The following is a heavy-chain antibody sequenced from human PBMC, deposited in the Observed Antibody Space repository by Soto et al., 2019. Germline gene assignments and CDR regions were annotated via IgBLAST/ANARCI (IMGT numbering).Heavy chain of an antibody. CDR1: GFTFGSYS. Sequence: QPGGSLRLSCAASGFTFGSYSMHWVRQAPGKGLEWVSSITGSGTSTYYADSVKGRFTLSRDNSKNTLYLQMNSLRAEDTAVYYCARVRITMINYYYGMDVWGQGTTVTVSS. D-gene: IGHD3-22*01. CDR2: ITGSGTST. V-gene: IGHV3-23*01. CDR3: ARVRITMINYYYGMDV. J-gene: IGHJ6*02.